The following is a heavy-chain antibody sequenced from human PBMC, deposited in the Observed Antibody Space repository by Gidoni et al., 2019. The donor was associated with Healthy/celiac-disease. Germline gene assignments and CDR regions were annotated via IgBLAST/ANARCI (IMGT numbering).Heavy chain of an antibody. CDR2: IWYDGSNK. D-gene: IGHD2-2*01. CDR1: GFTFSSYG. J-gene: IGHJ4*01. V-gene: IGHV3-33*01. CDR3: ARDLKGRGIVVPAPSYYFDY. Sequence: QVQLVESGGGVVQPGRSLRLSCAASGFTFSSYGMPWVRQAPGKGLEWVAVIWYDGSNKYYADSVKGRFTISRDNSKNTLYLQMNSLRAEDTAVYYCARDLKGRGIVVPAPSYYFDYWGQGTLVTVSS.